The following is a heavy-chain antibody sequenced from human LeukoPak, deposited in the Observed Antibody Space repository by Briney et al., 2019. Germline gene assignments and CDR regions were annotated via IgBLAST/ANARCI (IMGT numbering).Heavy chain of an antibody. D-gene: IGHD3-22*01. V-gene: IGHV5-51*01. Sequence: GESLNISCKCSEYIFTSYLIGLVRQIPGRGLEWMLIIYPGDSDTRYSPSFQGQVTISADKSISTAYLQWSSLKASDTAMYYCARHRYYYDSSGYYRRYAFDIWGQGTMVTVSS. CDR3: ARHRYYYDSSGYYRRYAFDI. CDR1: EYIFTSYL. CDR2: IYPGDSDT. J-gene: IGHJ3*02.